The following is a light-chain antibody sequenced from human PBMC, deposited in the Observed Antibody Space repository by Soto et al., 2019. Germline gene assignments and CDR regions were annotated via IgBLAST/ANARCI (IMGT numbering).Light chain of an antibody. Sequence: QSALTQPASVSGAPGQSITISCSGSSSDIGGYNYVSWYQHHPGKVPKVIIYEVSNRPSGVSDRFTGSKPGNTASLTISGLQAEDEDDYYCCSYTSSADLVFGGGTKLTVL. CDR1: SSDIGGYNY. J-gene: IGLJ3*02. CDR2: EVS. CDR3: CSYTSSADLV. V-gene: IGLV2-14*01.